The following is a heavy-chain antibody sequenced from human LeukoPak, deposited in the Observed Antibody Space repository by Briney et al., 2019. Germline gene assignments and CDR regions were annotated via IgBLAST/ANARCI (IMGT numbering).Heavy chain of an antibody. J-gene: IGHJ6*02. Sequence: PSQTLSLTCTVSAGSISSGGYYWSWVRPHPGKGLEWIGHIYNSGSTSYSPPLKSRVPISVDTSKNQFSLKLSSVTAADTAVYYCASIVVVPAAMEWGYYGMDVWGQGTTVTVSS. CDR3: ASIVVVPAAMEWGYYGMDV. V-gene: IGHV4-31*03. CDR2: IYNSGST. D-gene: IGHD2-2*01. CDR1: AGSISSGGYY.